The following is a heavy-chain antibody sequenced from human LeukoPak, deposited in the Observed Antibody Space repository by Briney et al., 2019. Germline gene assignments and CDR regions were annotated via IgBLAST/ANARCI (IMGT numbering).Heavy chain of an antibody. J-gene: IGHJ4*02. Sequence: SETLSLTCTVSGGSISSYYWSWVRQPAGKGLEWIGRIYTSGSTNYNPSLKSRVTMSVDTSKNLCSLKLSSVTAADTAVYYCASTSLRFLEWLFYFDYWGQGTLVTVSS. CDR1: GGSISSYY. CDR3: ASTSLRFLEWLFYFDY. CDR2: IYTSGST. V-gene: IGHV4-4*07. D-gene: IGHD3-3*01.